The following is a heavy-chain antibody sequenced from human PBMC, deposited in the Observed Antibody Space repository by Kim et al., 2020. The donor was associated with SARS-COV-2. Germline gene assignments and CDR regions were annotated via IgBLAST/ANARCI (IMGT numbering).Heavy chain of an antibody. CDR3: ARCRGYSYGYEDY. V-gene: IGHV3-48*02. Sequence: GGSLRLSCAASGFTFSSYSINWVRQAPGKGLEWVSYISGSGSTIDYADSVKGRFTISRDNARNTLYLQMNSLRDEDTAVYYCARCRGYSYGYEDYWGQGTLVTVSS. CDR2: ISGSGSTI. D-gene: IGHD5-18*01. J-gene: IGHJ4*02. CDR1: GFTFSSYS.